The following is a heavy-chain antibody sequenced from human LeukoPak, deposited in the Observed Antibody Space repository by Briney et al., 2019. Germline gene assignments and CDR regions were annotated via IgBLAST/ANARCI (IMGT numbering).Heavy chain of an antibody. V-gene: IGHV1-8*01. Sequence: GASVKVSCKASGYTFTSYDINWVRQATGQGLEWMGWMNPNSGNTGYAQKFQGRVTMTRNTSISTAYMELSSLRSEDTAVYYCARGRTVRVAAAAYPLGYWGQGTLVTVSS. J-gene: IGHJ4*02. CDR2: MNPNSGNT. CDR3: ARGRTVRVAAAAYPLGY. D-gene: IGHD6-13*01. CDR1: GYTFTSYD.